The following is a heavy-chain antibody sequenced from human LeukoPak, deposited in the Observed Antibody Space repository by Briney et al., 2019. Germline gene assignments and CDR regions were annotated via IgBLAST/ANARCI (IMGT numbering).Heavy chain of an antibody. Sequence: GGSLRLSCAASGFTFSSYWMSWVRQAPGKGLEWVANIKQDGSEKYYVDSVKGRFTISRDNAKNSLYLQMNSLRAEDTAVYYCARAGTSRFLEWLLLSYWGQGTLVTVSS. D-gene: IGHD3-3*01. J-gene: IGHJ4*02. V-gene: IGHV3-7*01. CDR2: IKQDGSEK. CDR1: GFTFSSYW. CDR3: ARAGTSRFLEWLLLSY.